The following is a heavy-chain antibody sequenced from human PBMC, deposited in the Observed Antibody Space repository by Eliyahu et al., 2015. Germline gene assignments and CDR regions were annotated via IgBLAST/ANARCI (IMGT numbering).Heavy chain of an antibody. Sequence: QVQLQESGPGLVKPSGXLXLXCXXSGGSXSSSIWWSWVRQPPGKGLEWIGEIFHSGSTNYSPSLKSRVNMSVDKPKNQFSLKLSSVTAADTALYYCASLAGSSSAWPEGYWGQGALVTVSS. V-gene: IGHV4-4*02. D-gene: IGHD6-19*01. CDR3: ASLAGSSSAWPEGY. CDR2: IFHSGST. CDR1: GGSXSSSIW. J-gene: IGHJ4*02.